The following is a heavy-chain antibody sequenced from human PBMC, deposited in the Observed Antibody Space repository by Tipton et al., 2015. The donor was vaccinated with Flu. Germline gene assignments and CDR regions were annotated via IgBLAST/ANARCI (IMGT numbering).Heavy chain of an antibody. CDR3: ARSGYSYGYVDY. D-gene: IGHD5-18*01. CDR1: GFTVSSNY. CDR2: IYTGIRT. V-gene: IGHV3-66*02. J-gene: IGHJ4*02. Sequence: GSLRLSCAASGFTVSSNYMSWVRQAPGKGLEWVSVIYTGIRTYYADSVKGRFTISRDNSKNTLNLQMNSLRAEDTAVYYCARSGYSYGYVDYWGQGALVTVSS.